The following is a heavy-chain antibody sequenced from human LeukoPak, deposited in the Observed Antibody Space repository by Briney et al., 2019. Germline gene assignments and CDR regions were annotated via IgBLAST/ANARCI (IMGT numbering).Heavy chain of an antibody. CDR3: ARSLIVTSYFDY. D-gene: IGHD2/OR15-2a*01. Sequence: PGRSLRLSCAASGFAFNTYTVHWVRQAPGQGLEWVAVISYDGTHKYYADSVKGRFTIPRDNSKSTLFLQMDSLRPEDTAIYYCARSLIVTSYFDYWGQGTLVTVSS. CDR1: GFAFNTYT. J-gene: IGHJ4*02. V-gene: IGHV3-30*01. CDR2: ISYDGTHK.